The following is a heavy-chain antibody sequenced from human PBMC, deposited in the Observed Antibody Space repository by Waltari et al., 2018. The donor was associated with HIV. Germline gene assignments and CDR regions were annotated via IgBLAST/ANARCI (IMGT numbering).Heavy chain of an antibody. Sequence: QLQLQESGPGLVKPSVTLSLTCTVSGGSVSSSSYYWGWSRHPPGKGLEWIGSIYYSGSTYYNPSLKSRVTIAVDTSKNQFSLKLSSVTAADTAVYYCARDPAAYYDSSGLRAFDIWGQGTMVTVSS. V-gene: IGHV4-39*07. J-gene: IGHJ3*02. CDR2: IYYSGST. CDR3: ARDPAAYYDSSGLRAFDI. CDR1: GGSVSSSSYY. D-gene: IGHD3-22*01.